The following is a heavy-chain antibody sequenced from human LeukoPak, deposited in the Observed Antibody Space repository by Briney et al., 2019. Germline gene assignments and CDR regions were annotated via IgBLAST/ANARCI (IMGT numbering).Heavy chain of an antibody. CDR3: ARDGDSGYDSGIDY. V-gene: IGHV4-59*12. CDR1: GGSISSYY. CDR2: IYYSGST. D-gene: IGHD5-12*01. J-gene: IGHJ4*02. Sequence: SETLSLTCTVSGGSISSYYWSWIRQPPGKGLEWIGYIYYSGSTNYNPSLKSRVTISVDTSKNQFSLKLSSVTAADTAVYYCARDGDSGYDSGIDYWGQGTLVTVSS.